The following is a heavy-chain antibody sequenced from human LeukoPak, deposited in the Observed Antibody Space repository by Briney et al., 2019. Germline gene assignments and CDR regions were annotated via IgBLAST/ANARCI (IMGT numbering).Heavy chain of an antibody. CDR1: GFTFSSYA. CDR3: AKDLGVVVVTAIEMDY. D-gene: IGHD2-21*02. V-gene: IGHV3-23*01. Sequence: GGSLRLSCAASGFTFSSYAMSWVRQAPGKGLEWVSAISGSGGSTYYADSVKGRFTISRDNSKSTLYLQMNSLRAEDTAVYYCAKDLGVVVVTAIEMDYWGQGTLVTVSS. CDR2: ISGSGGST. J-gene: IGHJ4*02.